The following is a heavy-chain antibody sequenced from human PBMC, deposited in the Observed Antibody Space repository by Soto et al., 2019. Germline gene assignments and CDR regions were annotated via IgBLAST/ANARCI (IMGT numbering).Heavy chain of an antibody. J-gene: IGHJ6*02. CDR3: EAWSSYYTVDV. CDR2: VFDSGNT. D-gene: IGHD3-3*01. Sequence: LSLTCSVSGGSISSYSWSWIRQPAGKGLEWIGRVFDSGNTNYNPSLQSRVTMSLDTSKKQFSLKLTSVTAADTAVYYCEAWSSYYTVDVWGQGTTVTVS. V-gene: IGHV4-4*07. CDR1: GGSISSYS.